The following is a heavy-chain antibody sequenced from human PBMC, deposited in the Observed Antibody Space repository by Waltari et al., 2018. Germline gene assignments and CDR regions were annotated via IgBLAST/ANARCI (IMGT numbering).Heavy chain of an antibody. J-gene: IGHJ6*03. CDR2: IIPIFGTA. V-gene: IGHV1-69*05. D-gene: IGHD3-3*01. Sequence: QVQLVQSGAEVKKPGSSVKVSCKASGGTFSSYAISWVRQAPGQGLEWMGGIIPIFGTANYAQEFQGRVTITTDESTGTAYMELSSLRSEDTAVYYCAGTPPWSDRYYYYYVDVWGKGTTVTVSS. CDR3: AGTPPWSDRYYYYYVDV. CDR1: GGTFSSYA.